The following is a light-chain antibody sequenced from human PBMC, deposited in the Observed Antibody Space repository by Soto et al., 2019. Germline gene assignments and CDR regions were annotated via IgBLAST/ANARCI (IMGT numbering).Light chain of an antibody. CDR3: QQYGTSPLT. Sequence: QSPGTLSLSPGERATLSCRASQSVSGTYLAWYQQKPGQAPRLLIYDVSSRATGIPDRFSGSGSGADFTLTISRLEPEDFAVYYCQQYGTSPLTFGQGTRLEIK. CDR2: DVS. CDR1: QSVSGTY. V-gene: IGKV3-20*01. J-gene: IGKJ5*01.